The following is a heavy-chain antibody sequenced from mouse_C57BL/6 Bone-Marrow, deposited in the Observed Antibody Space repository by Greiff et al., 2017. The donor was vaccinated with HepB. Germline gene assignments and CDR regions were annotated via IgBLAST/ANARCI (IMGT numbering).Heavy chain of an antibody. D-gene: IGHD2-12*01. CDR2: INPSSGYT. CDR3: AREFPLLYRSFAY. Sequence: VQLQQSGAELAKPGASVKLSCKASGYTFTSYWMHWVKQRPGKGLEWIGYINPSSGYTKYNQKFKDKATLTADKSSSTAYMQLSSLTYEDSAVYYCAREFPLLYRSFAYWGQGTLVTVSA. J-gene: IGHJ3*01. V-gene: IGHV1-7*01. CDR1: GYTFTSYW.